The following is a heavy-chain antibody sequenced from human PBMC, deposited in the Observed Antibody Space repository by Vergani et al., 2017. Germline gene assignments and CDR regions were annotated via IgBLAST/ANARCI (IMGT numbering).Heavy chain of an antibody. V-gene: IGHV4-34*01. Sequence: QVQLQESGPGLLKPSETLSLTCAVYGGSFSGYYWSWIRQPPGKGLEWIGEINHSGSTNYNPSLKSRVTISVDTSKNQFSLKLSSVTAADTAVYYCARGPRARRYYDSSGYPSYYDYWGQGTLVTVSS. CDR1: GGSFSGYY. CDR2: INHSGST. J-gene: IGHJ4*02. D-gene: IGHD3-22*01. CDR3: ARGPRARRYYDSSGYPSYYDY.